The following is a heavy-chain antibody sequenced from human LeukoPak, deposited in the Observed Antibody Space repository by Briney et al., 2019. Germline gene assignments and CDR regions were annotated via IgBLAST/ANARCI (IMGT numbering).Heavy chain of an antibody. CDR3: LGYFSGGNRYSGGY. CDR2: ISGSCGST. V-gene: IGHV3-23*01. CDR1: GFTFSSYA. D-gene: IGHD2-15*01. Sequence: PGGSLRLSCAASGFTFSSYAMSWVRQAPGEGLEWVSAISGSCGSTYYADSVKGRFTISRDNSKNTQSLQMNSLRAEDTAVYYCLGYFSGGNRYSGGYWGQGTLVTVSS. J-gene: IGHJ4*02.